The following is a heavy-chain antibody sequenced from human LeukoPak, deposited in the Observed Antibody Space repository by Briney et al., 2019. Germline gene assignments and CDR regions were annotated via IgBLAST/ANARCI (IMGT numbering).Heavy chain of an antibody. CDR2: ISSSSSYI. CDR3: ARDDYGGNGYQC. Sequence: PGGSLRLSCAASGFTFSIYSMNWVRQAPGKGPEWVSSISSSSSYIYYADSVKGRFTISRDNAKNSLYLQMNSLRAEDTAVYYCARDDYGGNGYQCWGQGTLVTVSS. J-gene: IGHJ4*02. CDR1: GFTFSIYS. V-gene: IGHV3-21*01. D-gene: IGHD4-23*01.